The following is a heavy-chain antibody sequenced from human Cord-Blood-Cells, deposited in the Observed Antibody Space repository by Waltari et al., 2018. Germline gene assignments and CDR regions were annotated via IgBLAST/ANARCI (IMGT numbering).Heavy chain of an antibody. CDR1: GGTFSSYA. CDR2: IIPILGIA. Sequence: QVQLVQSGAEVQKPGSSVKVSCKASGGTFSSYAISWVREAPGQGLAWMGRIIPILGIANYAQKFQGRVTITADKSTSTAYMELSSLRSEDTAVYYCARISRDTAMADAFDIWGQGTMVTVSS. V-gene: IGHV1-69*09. CDR3: ARISRDTAMADAFDI. J-gene: IGHJ3*02. D-gene: IGHD5-18*01.